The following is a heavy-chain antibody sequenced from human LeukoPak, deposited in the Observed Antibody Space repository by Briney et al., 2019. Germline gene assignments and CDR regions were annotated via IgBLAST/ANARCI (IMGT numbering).Heavy chain of an antibody. CDR2: INPNSGGT. CDR1: GYTFTDYY. D-gene: IGHD3-3*01. V-gene: IGHV1-2*06. Sequence: GASVKVSCKASGYTFTDYYMHWVRQAPGQGLEWMGRINPNSGGTNYGQKFQGRVTMTRDTSIRTAYMELSRLRSDDTAVYYCARDALELQWFALAINWFDPWGQGTLVTVSS. J-gene: IGHJ5*02. CDR3: ARDALELQWFALAINWFDP.